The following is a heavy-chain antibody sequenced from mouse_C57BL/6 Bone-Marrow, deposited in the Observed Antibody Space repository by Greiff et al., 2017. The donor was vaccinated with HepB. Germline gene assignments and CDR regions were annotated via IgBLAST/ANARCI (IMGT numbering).Heavy chain of an antibody. Sequence: EVKLVESGPGLVKPSQSLSLTCSVTGYSITSGYYWNWIRQFPGNKLEWMGYISYDGSNNYNPSLKNRISITRDTSKNQFFLKLNSVTTEDTATYYCARGQFITTVVPFAYWGQGTLVTVSA. J-gene: IGHJ3*01. V-gene: IGHV3-6*01. CDR3: ARGQFITTVVPFAY. CDR2: ISYDGSN. D-gene: IGHD1-1*01. CDR1: GYSITSGYY.